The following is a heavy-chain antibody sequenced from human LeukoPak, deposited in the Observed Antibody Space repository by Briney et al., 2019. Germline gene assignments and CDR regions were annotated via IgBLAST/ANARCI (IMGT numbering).Heavy chain of an antibody. CDR2: ISYDGNHK. CDR3: ARDQVVVTAWGGFDI. D-gene: IGHD2-21*02. J-gene: IGHJ3*02. CDR1: GFTFSNHA. Sequence: GGSLRLSCSASGFTFSNHAMHWVCQAPGRGLQWVALISYDGNHKYYADSVKGRFTVSRDISKNTLYLQMNSLRDDDTAVHYCARDQVVVTAWGGFDIWGQGTMVTVSS. V-gene: IGHV3-30-3*01.